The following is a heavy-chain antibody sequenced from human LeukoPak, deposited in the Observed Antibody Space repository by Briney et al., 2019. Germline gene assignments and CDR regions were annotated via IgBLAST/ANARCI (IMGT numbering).Heavy chain of an antibody. J-gene: IGHJ4*02. Sequence: ASVKVSCKASGYTFTGYYMHGVRQAPGQGLEWMGWINPNSGGTNYAQKFQGRVTMTRDTSISTAYMELSRLRSDDTAVYYCARVGTYYDTLTGYYSFDYWGQGTLVTVSS. CDR3: ARVGTYYDTLTGYYSFDY. CDR2: INPNSGGT. CDR1: GYTFTGYY. D-gene: IGHD3-9*01. V-gene: IGHV1-2*02.